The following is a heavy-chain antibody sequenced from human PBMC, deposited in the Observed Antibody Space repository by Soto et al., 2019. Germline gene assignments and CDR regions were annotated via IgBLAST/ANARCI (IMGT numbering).Heavy chain of an antibody. CDR1: GFTFRSYG. CDR3: ETVGSGYHFEN. CDR2: IWSDGGNK. V-gene: IGHV3-33*01. J-gene: IGHJ4*02. Sequence: QVQLVESGGGVVQPGRSLRLSCEASGFTFRSYGMHWVRQAPGKGLEWVAVIWSDGGNKYYADSVKGRFTISRDNSKNILYLQMNTLRAEDMAMYYCETVGSGYHFENWGQGTLVTVSS. D-gene: IGHD5-12*01.